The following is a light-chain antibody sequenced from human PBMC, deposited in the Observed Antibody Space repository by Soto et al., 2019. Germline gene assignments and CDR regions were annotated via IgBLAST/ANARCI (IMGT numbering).Light chain of an antibody. CDR1: SNDVGAYKY. CDR3: SSYTSTSTL. J-gene: IGLJ3*02. CDR2: EVS. Sequence: QSALTQPASVSGSPGQSITISCTGTSNDVGAYKYVSWYQQLPGKAPKLMIYEVSKRPSGVSNRFAGSKSGNPASLTISGLQAEDEADYYCSSYTSTSTLFGGGTKLTVL. V-gene: IGLV2-14*01.